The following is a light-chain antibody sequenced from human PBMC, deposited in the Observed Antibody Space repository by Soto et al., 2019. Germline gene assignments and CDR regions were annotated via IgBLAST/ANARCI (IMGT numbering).Light chain of an antibody. J-gene: IGKJ1*01. CDR3: QQSFSQPWT. V-gene: IGKV1-39*01. Sequence: DIPMTPSPSSLSASVGDRVTITCRASQSISTYVNWYQQKPGKAPNLLIFGASRLQSGVPSRFSGSRSGTDFTLTISSLRPEDFATYFCQQSFSQPWTFGQGTKVEIK. CDR2: GAS. CDR1: QSISTY.